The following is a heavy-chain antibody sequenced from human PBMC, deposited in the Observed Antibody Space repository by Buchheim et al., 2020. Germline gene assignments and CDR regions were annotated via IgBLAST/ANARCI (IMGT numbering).Heavy chain of an antibody. CDR2: VYYSATT. CDR1: GGSISSNTYH. CDR3: AGICAYMYGSNGGFFDS. V-gene: IGHV4-39*07. D-gene: IGHD5-18*01. Sequence: QLQLQESGPGLVKPSETLSLTCTVSGGSISSNTYHWGWIRRPPGKGLEWIGSVYYSATTYYSTSLKSRVTIPVDSPKNQFSLKLTSVTAADTAVYYCAGICAYMYGSNGGFFDSWGPGAL. J-gene: IGHJ4*02.